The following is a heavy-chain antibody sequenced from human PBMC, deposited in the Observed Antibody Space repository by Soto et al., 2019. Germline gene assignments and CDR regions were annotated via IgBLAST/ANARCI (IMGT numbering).Heavy chain of an antibody. J-gene: IGHJ4*02. CDR2: IIPLFGTA. CDR1: GGTFSTYA. V-gene: IGHV1-69*13. CDR3: ARGVHYDSSGYYYFY. Sequence: GASVKVSCKASGGTFSTYAIDWVRQAPGQGLEWMGGIIPLFGTAKYAQSFQGRITITADESTNTAYMELRSLRSQDTAVYYCARGVHYDSSGYYYFYWGQGTLVTVSS. D-gene: IGHD3-22*01.